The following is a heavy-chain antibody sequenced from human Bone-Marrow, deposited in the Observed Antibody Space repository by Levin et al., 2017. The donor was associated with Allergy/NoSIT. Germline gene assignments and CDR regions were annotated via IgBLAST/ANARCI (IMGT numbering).Heavy chain of an antibody. J-gene: IGHJ2*01. CDR3: ARDYCSGGSCYSEDWYFDL. Sequence: LSLPCAASGFTFRSYSMNWVRQAPGKGLEWVSYISSSSSTIYYADSVKGRFTISRDNAKNSLYLQMNSLRAEDTAVYYCARDYCSGGSCYSEDWYFDLWGRGTLVTVSS. V-gene: IGHV3-48*01. D-gene: IGHD2-15*01. CDR2: ISSSSSTI. CDR1: GFTFRSYS.